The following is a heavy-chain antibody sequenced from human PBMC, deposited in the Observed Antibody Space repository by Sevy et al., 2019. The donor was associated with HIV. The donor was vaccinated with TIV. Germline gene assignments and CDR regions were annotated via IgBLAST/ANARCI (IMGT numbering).Heavy chain of an antibody. V-gene: IGHV3-64*01. CDR1: GFDFRTYS. CDR3: AREGRFPEKWYYDL. CDR2: IDANGGTR. Sequence: GGSLRLSCAASGFDFRTYSMHWVRQAPGRRPEFVSVIDANGGTRFYANSVQGRFTISRDNSRNTLYLQMGSLRVEDMGVYYCAREGRFPEKWYYDLWGRGTLVTVSS. J-gene: IGHJ2*01. D-gene: IGHD1-26*01.